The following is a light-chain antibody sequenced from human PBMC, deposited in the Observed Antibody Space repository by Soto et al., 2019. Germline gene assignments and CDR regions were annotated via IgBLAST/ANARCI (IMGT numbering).Light chain of an antibody. CDR3: AAWDDSLKGLV. CDR2: KNN. J-gene: IGLJ3*02. Sequence: QSALTQPPSASGTPGQMVAISCSGSSSNIGSNAVNWYQQLPGAAPKLLIYKNNLRPSGVPDRFSGSKSGASASLAISGLQSEDESDYYCAAWDDSLKGLVFGGGTKLTVL. V-gene: IGLV1-44*01. CDR1: SSNIGSNA.